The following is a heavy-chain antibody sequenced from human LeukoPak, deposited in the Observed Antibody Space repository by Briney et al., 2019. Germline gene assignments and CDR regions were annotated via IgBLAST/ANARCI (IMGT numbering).Heavy chain of an antibody. CDR2: IIPIFGIA. Sequence: SVKVSCKASGGTFSSYAISWVRQAPGQGLEWMGRIIPIFGIANYAQKFQGRVTITADKSTSTAYMELSSLRSEDTAVYYCASGYYDILTGYSDYWGQGTLVTVSS. CDR3: ASGYYDILTGYSDY. J-gene: IGHJ4*02. V-gene: IGHV1-69*04. D-gene: IGHD3-9*01. CDR1: GGTFSSYA.